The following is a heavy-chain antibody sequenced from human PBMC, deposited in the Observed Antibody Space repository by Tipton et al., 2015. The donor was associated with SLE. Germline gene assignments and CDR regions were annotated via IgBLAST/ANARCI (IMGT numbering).Heavy chain of an antibody. Sequence: TLSLTCAVYGESLSGYYWSWIRHSPGKGLEWIGEIAHSGSTNYNPSLKSRVTMSLDTSKNQFSLNLRSVTAADTTVYYCARRRGSSWYEDYFDYWGQGTLVTVPS. CDR2: IAHSGST. CDR1: GESLSGYY. CDR3: ARRRGSSWYEDYFDY. J-gene: IGHJ4*02. V-gene: IGHV4-34*01. D-gene: IGHD6-13*01.